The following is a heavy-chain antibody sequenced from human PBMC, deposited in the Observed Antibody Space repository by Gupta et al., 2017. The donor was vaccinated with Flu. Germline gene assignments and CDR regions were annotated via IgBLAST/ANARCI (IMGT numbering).Heavy chain of an antibody. CDR1: GGFIHVGSYY. V-gene: IGHV4-61*02. D-gene: IGHD6-6*01. Sequence: QVQLQESGPGLVKPSQTLSLTCTVSGGFIHVGSYYWGWVRQSAGGALECLGRFWTGGGTDYNPSRKSRVTITVDTSKNQFALNLKSVTAADTAVYYCARGEGSSSGIWFDPGGQGTLVIVSA. CDR3: ARGEGSSSGIWFDP. CDR2: FWTGGGT. J-gene: IGHJ5*02.